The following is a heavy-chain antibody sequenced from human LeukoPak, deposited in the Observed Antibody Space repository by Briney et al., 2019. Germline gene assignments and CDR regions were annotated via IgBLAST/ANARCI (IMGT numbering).Heavy chain of an antibody. CDR3: ARVRLGVVAGNGRNWFDP. CDR2: TYYRSKWYN. J-gene: IGHJ5*02. Sequence: SQTLSLTCAISGDSVSSNSAAWNWIRQSPSRGLEWLGRTYYRSKWYNDYAVSVKSRITINPDTSKNQFSLQLNSVTPEDTAVYYCARVRLGVVAGNGRNWFDPWGQGTLVTVSS. CDR1: GDSVSSNSAA. V-gene: IGHV6-1*01. D-gene: IGHD6-19*01.